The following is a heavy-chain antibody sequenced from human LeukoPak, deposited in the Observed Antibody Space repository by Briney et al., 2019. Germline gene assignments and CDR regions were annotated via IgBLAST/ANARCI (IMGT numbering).Heavy chain of an antibody. V-gene: IGHV4-34*01. CDR2: INHSGST. J-gene: IGHJ6*03. CDR1: GGSFNDYY. CDR3: ARAEGYDFWIPQGFYYMDV. Sequence: SETLSLTCLVYGGSFNDYYWTWIRQPPGKGLEWIGEINHSGSTNYNPSLKSRITISVDKSKHQFSLKLSSVTAADTVVYYCARAEGYDFWIPQGFYYMDVWGKGTTVTVSS. D-gene: IGHD3-3*01.